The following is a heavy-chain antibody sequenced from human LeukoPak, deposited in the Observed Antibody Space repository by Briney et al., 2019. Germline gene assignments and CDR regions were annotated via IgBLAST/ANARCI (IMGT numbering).Heavy chain of an antibody. J-gene: IGHJ4*02. D-gene: IGHD3-10*01. Sequence: SETLSLTCTVSGGSISSYYWSWIRQPLGKGLEWIGYIYYSGSTNYNPSLKSRVTISVDTSKNQFSLKLSSVTAADTAVYYCARGSIWFGELLSLDYWGQGTLVTVSS. CDR3: ARGSIWFGELLSLDY. V-gene: IGHV4-59*12. CDR1: GGSISSYY. CDR2: IYYSGST.